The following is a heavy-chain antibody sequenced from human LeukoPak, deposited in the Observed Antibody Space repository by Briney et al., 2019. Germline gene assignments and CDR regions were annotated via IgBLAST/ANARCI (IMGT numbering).Heavy chain of an antibody. D-gene: IGHD6-13*01. Sequence: GGSLRLSCAASGFTFSSYWMSWVRQAPGKGLEWVANINQHGSESYYVDSVKGRFIISRDNAKNSLYLQMNSLRAEDTAVYYCARDIAAARYLPERSFDYWGQGTLVTVSP. CDR1: GFTFSSYW. CDR3: ARDIAAARYLPERSFDY. J-gene: IGHJ4*02. CDR2: INQHGSES. V-gene: IGHV3-7*01.